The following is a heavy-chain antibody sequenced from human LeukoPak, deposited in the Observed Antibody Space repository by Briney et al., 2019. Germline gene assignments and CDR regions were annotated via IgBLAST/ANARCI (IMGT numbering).Heavy chain of an antibody. CDR2: IYYSGST. CDR1: GGSISSGDYY. D-gene: IGHD2-21*02. J-gene: IGHJ4*02. Sequence: SETLSLTCTVSGGSISSGDYYWSWIRQPPGKGLEWIGYIYYSGSTYYNPSLKSRVTISVDTSKNQFSLKLSSVTAADTAVYYCASVLSCGGDCLYFDYWGQGTLVTVSS. CDR3: ASVLSCGGDCLYFDY. V-gene: IGHV4-30-4*01.